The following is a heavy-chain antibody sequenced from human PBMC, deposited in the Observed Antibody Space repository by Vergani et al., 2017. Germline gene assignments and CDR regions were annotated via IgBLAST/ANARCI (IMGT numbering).Heavy chain of an antibody. CDR2: IRSKNDGGTA. D-gene: IGHD2-2*02. J-gene: IGHJ4*02. Sequence: EFQGVESGGGLKKPGGSLRLPCVVSGIIFKNAWINWIRRAPGKGLEWIGRIRSKNDGGTADYAAPLKDGFTIARDDSKDSAFLLVNNLKTEDTAVYFCYTYYNDFWGQGTLVTVSS. V-gene: IGHV3-15*01. CDR3: YTYYNDF. CDR1: GIIFKNAW.